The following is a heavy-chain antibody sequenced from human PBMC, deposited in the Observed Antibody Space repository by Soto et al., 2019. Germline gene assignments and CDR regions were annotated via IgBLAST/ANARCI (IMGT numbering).Heavy chain of an antibody. CDR3: ARPNHIAAAGYYYYYGMDV. CDR1: GGSISSSSYY. CDR2: IYYSGST. V-gene: IGHV4-39*01. Sequence: PSETLSLTCTVSGGSISSSSYYWGWIRQPPGKGLEWIGSIYYSGSTYYNPSLKSRVTISVDTSKNQFSLKLSSVTAADTAVYYCARPNHIAAAGYYYYYGMDVWGQGTKVTVSS. D-gene: IGHD6-13*01. J-gene: IGHJ6*02.